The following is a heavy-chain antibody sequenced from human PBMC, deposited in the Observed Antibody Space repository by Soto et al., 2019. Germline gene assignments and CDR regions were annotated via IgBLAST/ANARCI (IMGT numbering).Heavy chain of an antibody. CDR2: MYYSGYT. CDR3: ATTRGGFYGSGSYYRQLGLFDP. D-gene: IGHD3-10*01. V-gene: IGHV4-39*02. CDR1: GGSINTYDYY. Sequence: SETLSLTCAVSGGSINTYDYYWGWIRQAPGKGLEWIGSMYYSGYTHYNPSLKSRVSISVDTSKNHFSLELTSVTAADTAVYYCATTRGGFYGSGSYYRQLGLFDPWGRGALVTVSS. J-gene: IGHJ5*02.